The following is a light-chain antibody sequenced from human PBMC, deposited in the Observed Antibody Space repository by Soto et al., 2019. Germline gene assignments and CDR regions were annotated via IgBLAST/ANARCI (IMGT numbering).Light chain of an antibody. CDR3: QQYNNWPPLT. J-gene: IGKJ4*01. CDR1: QVISNE. Sequence: IHRTHSPSSLSASVVYRVTITFLSSQVISNELVWYHQRPGKAPKVLIYSASNLQSGVPSRFSGSASGTDFTLTISSLQSEDFAVYYCQQYNNWPPLTFGGGTKVDI. CDR2: SAS. V-gene: IGKV1-6*01.